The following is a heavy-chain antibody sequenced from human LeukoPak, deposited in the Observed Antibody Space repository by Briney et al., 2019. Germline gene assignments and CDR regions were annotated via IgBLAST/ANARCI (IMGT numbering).Heavy chain of an antibody. D-gene: IGHD2-2*01. J-gene: IGHJ6*03. V-gene: IGHV3-NL1*01. Sequence: PGGSLRLSCAASGFTFSSYGMHWVRQAPGKGLEWLSGISASGHYIYNADSVKGRFTISRDNSKNTLYIEMNSLRAEDTAVYYCARDGSWGDYQFYFYMDVWGKGTTVTVSS. CDR1: GFTFSSYG. CDR3: ARDGSWGDYQFYFYMDV. CDR2: ISASGHYI.